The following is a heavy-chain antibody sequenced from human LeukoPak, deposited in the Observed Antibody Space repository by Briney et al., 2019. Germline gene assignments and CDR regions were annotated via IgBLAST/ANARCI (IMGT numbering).Heavy chain of an antibody. CDR3: ARDWFHAIDY. V-gene: IGHV3-7*01. D-gene: IGHD2/OR15-2a*01. Sequence: GGSLRLSCAASGFTFTNYWMSWVRQAPGKGLEWVANIKQDGSDKFYVDSVKGRFTISRDNAKNSLSLQMNNLRGEDTAVYYCARDWFHAIDYWGQGTLVTVSS. CDR2: IKQDGSDK. J-gene: IGHJ4*02. CDR1: GFTFTNYW.